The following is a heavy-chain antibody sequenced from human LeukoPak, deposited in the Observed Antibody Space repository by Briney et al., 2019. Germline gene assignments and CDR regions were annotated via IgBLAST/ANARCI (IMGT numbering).Heavy chain of an antibody. D-gene: IGHD3-22*01. Sequence: ASETLSLTCAASGDSFIGYFWTWIRQAPGKGLEWIGDINHSGRTNYNPSLQRRVSISVDTSKNQFSLNVISVTGADTAVYYCARTSGFFDSSGFYQQNPYYFQYWGQGVLVTVSS. J-gene: IGHJ4*02. CDR1: GDSFIGYF. CDR2: INHSGRT. V-gene: IGHV4-34*01. CDR3: ARTSGFFDSSGFYQQNPYYFQY.